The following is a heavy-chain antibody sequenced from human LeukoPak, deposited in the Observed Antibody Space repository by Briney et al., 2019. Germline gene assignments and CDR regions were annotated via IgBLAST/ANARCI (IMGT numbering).Heavy chain of an antibody. CDR2: INPSGGST. V-gene: IGHV1-46*01. CDR3: ARDGPTAAPFDY. Sequence: ASVTVSCKASGYRFTSYDMHWVRQAPGEGLEWMGIINPSGGSTSYAQRFQGRVAMTRDTSTTTVYMEVNSLTSEDTAVYFCARDGPTAAPFDYWGQGTLVTVSS. D-gene: IGHD2-2*01. J-gene: IGHJ4*02. CDR1: GYRFTSYD.